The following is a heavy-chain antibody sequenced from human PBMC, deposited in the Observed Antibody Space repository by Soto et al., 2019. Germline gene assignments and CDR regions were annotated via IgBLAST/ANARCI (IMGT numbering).Heavy chain of an antibody. Sequence: SETLSLTCTVSGGSISNYYWSWIRQPPGKGLEWIGYIHHSGSTSYNPSLKSRIIISVDTSKNQFSLKLSSVSAADTALYYCARNRYCTATGCFDGMDVWGKGTPVTAP. J-gene: IGHJ6*03. CDR1: GGSISNYY. D-gene: IGHD2-8*02. V-gene: IGHV4-59*01. CDR2: IHHSGST. CDR3: ARNRYCTATGCFDGMDV.